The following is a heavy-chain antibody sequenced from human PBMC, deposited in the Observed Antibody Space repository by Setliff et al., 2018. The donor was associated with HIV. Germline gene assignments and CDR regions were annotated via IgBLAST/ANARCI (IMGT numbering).Heavy chain of an antibody. V-gene: IGHV4-39*01. J-gene: IGHJ4*02. CDR2: IYYSGST. D-gene: IGHD1-1*01. CDR1: GGSIYGSDYY. CDR3: ARQGQLGSE. Sequence: KASETLSLTCTVSGGSIYGSDYYWGWIRQPPGKGLESIGSIYYSGSTYYKPSLKGRVTISVDTSKNQFSLKLSSVTAADTAVYYCARQGQLGSEWGQGTLVTVSS.